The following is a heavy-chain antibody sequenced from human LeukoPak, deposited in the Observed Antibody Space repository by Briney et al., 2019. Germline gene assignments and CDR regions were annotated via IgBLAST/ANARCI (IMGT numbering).Heavy chain of an antibody. J-gene: IGHJ6*04. CDR2: IRSSGGTT. CDR3: AGMRYYHDDGGPSLPYSSFHWDV. D-gene: IGHD3-22*01. Sequence: GGSLRLSCTASGFRFNDYYMTWIRQAPGKGLEWISYIRSSGGTTSLADSVRGRFSISRDNAKDTLYLQLNTLTAEDSAVYYCAGMRYYHDDGGPSLPYSSFHWDVWGKGTTVTVST. V-gene: IGHV3-11*04. CDR1: GFRFNDYY.